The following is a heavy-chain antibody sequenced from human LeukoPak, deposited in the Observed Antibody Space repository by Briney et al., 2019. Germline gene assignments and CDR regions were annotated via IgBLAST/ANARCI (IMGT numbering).Heavy chain of an antibody. CDR3: AIGYSYGFSY. Sequence: PSETLALTCAVSVDSLSIYYWSWIRQPSGKGLGWIGHIYTSGSTKYNPSLKSRVTMSVDTSKNQFSLKLSSVTAADTAVYYCAIGYSYGFSYWGQGTLVTVSS. D-gene: IGHD5-18*01. CDR2: IYTSGST. CDR1: VDSLSIYY. J-gene: IGHJ4*02. V-gene: IGHV4-4*07.